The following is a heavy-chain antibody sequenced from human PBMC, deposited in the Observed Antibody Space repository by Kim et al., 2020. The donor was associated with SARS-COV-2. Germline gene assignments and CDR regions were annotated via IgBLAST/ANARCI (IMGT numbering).Heavy chain of an antibody. J-gene: IGHJ3*02. CDR3: ARVRSGTGDDAFDI. Sequence: NPSLKSRVTISVDRSKNQFSLKLSSVTAADTAVYYCARVRSGTGDDAFDIWGQGTMVTVSS. D-gene: IGHD6-19*01. V-gene: IGHV4-30-2*01.